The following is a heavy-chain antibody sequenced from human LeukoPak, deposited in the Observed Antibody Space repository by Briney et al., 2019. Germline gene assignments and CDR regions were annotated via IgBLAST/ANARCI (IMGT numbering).Heavy chain of an antibody. D-gene: IGHD3-3*01. CDR2: ISWNSGSI. CDR1: GFTFDDYA. CDR3: AKDIDFWSGLNY. V-gene: IGHV3-9*01. Sequence: QAGGSLRLSCAASGFTFDDYAVHWVRQAPGKGLEWVSGISWNSGSIGYADSVKGRFTISRDNAKNSLYLQMNSLRAEDTALYYCAKDIDFWSGLNYWGQGTLVTVSS. J-gene: IGHJ4*02.